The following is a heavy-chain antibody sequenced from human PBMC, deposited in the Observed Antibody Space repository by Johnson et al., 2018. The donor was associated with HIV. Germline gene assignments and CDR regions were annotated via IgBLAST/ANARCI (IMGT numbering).Heavy chain of an antibody. J-gene: IGHJ3*02. CDR1: GFTFSSYT. CDR2: ISYDGSNT. V-gene: IGHV3-30*04. D-gene: IGHD1-1*01. CDR3: ARGYTWNDVSI. Sequence: QVQLVESGGGVVQPGRSLRLSCAASGFTFSSYTMHWVRQAPGKGLDWVAVISYDGSNTYFADSVKGRFTISRDNFKNTVYLQMNSLRTVDTAVYYCARGYTWNDVSIWGQGTMVTVSS.